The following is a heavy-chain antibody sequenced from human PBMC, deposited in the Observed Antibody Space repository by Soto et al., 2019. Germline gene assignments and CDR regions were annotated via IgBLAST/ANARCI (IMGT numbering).Heavy chain of an antibody. Sequence: SETLSLTCTVSGGSISSYYWSWIRQPPGKGLEWIGYIYYSGSTNYNPSLKSRVTISVDTPKNQFSLKLSSVTAADTAVYYCARHVPDYYGSGSYYDYWGQGTLVTVSS. CDR2: IYYSGST. J-gene: IGHJ4*02. CDR3: ARHVPDYYGSGSYYDY. D-gene: IGHD3-10*01. V-gene: IGHV4-59*08. CDR1: GGSISSYY.